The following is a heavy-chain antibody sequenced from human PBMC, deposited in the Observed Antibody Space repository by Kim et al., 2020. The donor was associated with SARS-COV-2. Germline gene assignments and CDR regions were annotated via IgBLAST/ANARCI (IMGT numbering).Heavy chain of an antibody. J-gene: IGHJ4*02. CDR1: GFTFSSYG. V-gene: IGHV3-7*01. CDR3: ARGVSGYYDSSGYYYYFHF. D-gene: IGHD3-22*01. CDR2: INEDGSDT. Sequence: GGSLRLSCAASGFTFSSYGMSWVRQAPGKGLEWVANINEDGSDTYYVDSVKGRFTISRDNAKKSLYLQVNSLRAEDTAVYYCARGVSGYYDSSGYYYYFHFWGQGTLVTVSS.